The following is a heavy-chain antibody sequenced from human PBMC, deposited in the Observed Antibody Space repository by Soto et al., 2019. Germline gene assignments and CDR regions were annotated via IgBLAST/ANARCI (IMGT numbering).Heavy chain of an antibody. CDR1: GGSISSYY. D-gene: IGHD3-9*01. CDR3: AASTGFDAFDI. CDR2: IYYSGST. V-gene: IGHV4-59*08. Sequence: SETLSLTCTVSGGSISSYYWSWIRQPPGKGLEWIGYIYYSGSTNYNPSLKSQVTISVDTSKNQFSLKLSSVTAADTAVYYCAASTGFDAFDIWGQGTMVTVSS. J-gene: IGHJ3*02.